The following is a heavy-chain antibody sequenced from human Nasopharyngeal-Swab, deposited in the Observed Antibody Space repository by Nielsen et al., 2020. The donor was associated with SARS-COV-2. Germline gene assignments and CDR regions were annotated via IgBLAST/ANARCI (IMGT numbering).Heavy chain of an antibody. Sequence: GGSLRLSCAASGFTFDDYAMHWVRQAPGKGLEWVSLISWDGGTTYYADSVKGRFTISRDNSKNSLYLQMTSLRAEDTALYYCAKVGNYGTTSNENYYMDVWGKGTTVTVSS. V-gene: IGHV3-43D*03. CDR3: AKVGNYGTTSNENYYMDV. D-gene: IGHD2-8*01. J-gene: IGHJ6*03. CDR1: GFTFDDYA. CDR2: ISWDGGTT.